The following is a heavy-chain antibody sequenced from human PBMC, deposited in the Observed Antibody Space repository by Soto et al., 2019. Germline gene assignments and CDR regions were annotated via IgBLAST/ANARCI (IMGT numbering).Heavy chain of an antibody. D-gene: IGHD5-18*01. Sequence: EVQLLESGGGLVRPGGSLRLSCAASGFTFSSYAMSWVRQAPGKGLEWVSTISGSDGRTYSTDSVKGRFTISRDNSRNTAYLQMNSLRVEDTAVYSCAKGVSQYTPLALFDYWGRGTPVTVSS. CDR1: GFTFSSYA. V-gene: IGHV3-23*01. CDR3: AKGVSQYTPLALFDY. CDR2: ISGSDGRT. J-gene: IGHJ4*02.